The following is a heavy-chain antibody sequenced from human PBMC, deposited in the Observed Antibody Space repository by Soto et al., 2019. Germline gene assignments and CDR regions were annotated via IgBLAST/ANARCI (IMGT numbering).Heavy chain of an antibody. D-gene: IGHD6-6*01. V-gene: IGHV3-64*01. CDR2: ISSNGVDT. J-gene: IGHJ6*03. CDR1: GFTFSSYW. CDR3: ARRARPDFYYMDV. Sequence: GGSLRLSCAASGFTFSSYWMSWVRQAPGKGLEYVSDISSNGVDTYYANSVKGRFTISRDNSKNTVYLQMGSLRPEDMAVYYCARRARPDFYYMDVWGKGTTVTVSS.